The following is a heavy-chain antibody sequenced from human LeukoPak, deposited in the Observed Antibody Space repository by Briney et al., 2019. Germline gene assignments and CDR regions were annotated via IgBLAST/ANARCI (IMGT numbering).Heavy chain of an antibody. CDR2: ISSNEYDT. CDR1: GFTFSAYF. Sequence: PGGSLRLSWSASGFTFSAYFMHWVRQAPGKGLEYVSSISSNEYDTYYADSVKGRFTISRDNSKNTLFLQMSSLRAEDTAVYYCVKDLNGTWSFDHWGQGTLVTVSS. D-gene: IGHD2-8*01. CDR3: VKDLNGTWSFDH. J-gene: IGHJ4*02. V-gene: IGHV3-64D*06.